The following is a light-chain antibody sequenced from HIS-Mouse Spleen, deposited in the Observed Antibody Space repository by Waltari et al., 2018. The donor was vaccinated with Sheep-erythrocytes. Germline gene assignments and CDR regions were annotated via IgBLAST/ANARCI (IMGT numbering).Light chain of an antibody. Sequence: QSALTQPASVSGSPGQSFTISCTGTSSDVGGYNYVSWYQQPPGKAPKLMIYDVSNRPSGVSNRFSGSKSGNTASLTISGLQAEDEADYYCSSYTSSSTLEVFGGGTKLTVL. V-gene: IGLV2-14*03. CDR2: DVS. J-gene: IGLJ2*01. CDR3: SSYTSSSTLEV. CDR1: SSDVGGYNY.